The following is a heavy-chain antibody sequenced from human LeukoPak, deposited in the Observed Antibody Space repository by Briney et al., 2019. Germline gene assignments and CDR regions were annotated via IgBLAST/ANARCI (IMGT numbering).Heavy chain of an antibody. D-gene: IGHD3-3*01. CDR1: GFTFSNYW. Sequence: GGSLRLSCAASGFTFSNYWMHWVRQAPGKGLVWVSLINSDGSSTIYADSVKGRFTISRDNAKNTLYLQMNSLRAEDTAVYYCANGLTIFGVVNDAFDFWGQGTMVTVSS. CDR3: ANGLTIFGVVNDAFDF. J-gene: IGHJ3*01. CDR2: INSDGSST. V-gene: IGHV3-74*01.